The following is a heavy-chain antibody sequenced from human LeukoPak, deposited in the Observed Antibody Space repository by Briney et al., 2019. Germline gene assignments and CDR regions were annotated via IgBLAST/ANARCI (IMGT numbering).Heavy chain of an antibody. J-gene: IGHJ6*03. CDR2: INPSGGST. CDR1: GYTFTSYY. Sequence: ASVKVSCKASGYTFTSYYMHWVRQAPGQGLEWMGIINPSGGSTSYAQKFQGRVTMTRDTSTSTVYMELSSLRSEDTAAYYCARGGYYDYVWGSYRTIWGQNYYYYMDVWGKGTTVTISS. D-gene: IGHD3-16*02. V-gene: IGHV1-46*01. CDR3: ARGGYYDYVWGSYRTIWGQNYYYYMDV.